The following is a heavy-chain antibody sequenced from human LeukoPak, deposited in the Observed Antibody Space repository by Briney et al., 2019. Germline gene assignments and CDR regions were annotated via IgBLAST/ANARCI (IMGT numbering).Heavy chain of an antibody. D-gene: IGHD1-26*01. V-gene: IGHV4-4*07. Sequence: PSETLSLTCTVSGGSISIYYWNWIRQPAGKGLEWIGRIYNTGSTNYNPSLKSRVTMSVDTSNNRLSLNLSPVTAADTAVYYCARDGGGTGRPFHFWGQGTLVTVSS. CDR3: ARDGGGTGRPFHF. J-gene: IGHJ4*02. CDR1: GGSISIYY. CDR2: IYNTGST.